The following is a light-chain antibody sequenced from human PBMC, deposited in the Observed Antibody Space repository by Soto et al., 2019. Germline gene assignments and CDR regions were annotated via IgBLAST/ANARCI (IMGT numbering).Light chain of an antibody. J-gene: IGLJ2*01. CDR3: AAWDDSLSGPV. Sequence: QSVLTQPPSASGTPGQRVTVSCSGSRSKIGSNTVNWYQQFPGTAPKLLIYSSNQRPSGVTDRFSGSKSGTSASLAISGLQSEDEADYYCAAWDDSLSGPVFGGGTKLTVL. CDR1: RSKIGSNT. CDR2: SSN. V-gene: IGLV1-44*01.